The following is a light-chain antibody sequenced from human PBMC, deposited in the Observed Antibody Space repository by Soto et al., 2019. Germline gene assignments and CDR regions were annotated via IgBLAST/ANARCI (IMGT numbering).Light chain of an antibody. CDR2: EVS. Sequence: QSALTQPASVSGSPGQSITISCTGTSSDVGGYNYVSWYQQHPGKAPKLMIYEVSNLPSGVSNRFSGSKSGNTASLTISGLQAEDEADYFCSSYTSSITSFVTGTKVTVL. CDR1: SSDVGGYNY. J-gene: IGLJ1*01. CDR3: SSYTSSITS. V-gene: IGLV2-14*01.